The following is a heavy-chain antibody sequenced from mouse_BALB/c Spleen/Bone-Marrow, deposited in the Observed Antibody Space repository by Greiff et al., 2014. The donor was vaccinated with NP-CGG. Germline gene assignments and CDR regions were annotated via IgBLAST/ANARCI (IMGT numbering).Heavy chain of an antibody. J-gene: IGHJ4*01. CDR3: AAATYVMDY. CDR1: GYTFTDYN. V-gene: IGHV1S29*02. CDR2: IYPYNGGT. Sequence: EVQLQQSGPELVKPGASVKISCKASGYTFTDYNMHWVKQSHGKSLEWIGYIYPYNGGTGYNQKFKSKATLTVDNSSSTAYMELRSLTSEDSAVYYCAAATYVMDYWGQGTSVTVSS. D-gene: IGHD1-2*01.